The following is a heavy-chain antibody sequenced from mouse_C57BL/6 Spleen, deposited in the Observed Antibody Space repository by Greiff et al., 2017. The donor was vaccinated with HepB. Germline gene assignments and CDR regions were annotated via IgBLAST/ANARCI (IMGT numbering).Heavy chain of an antibody. D-gene: IGHD2-3*01. V-gene: IGHV1-39*01. J-gene: IGHJ2*01. Sequence: EVKLMESGPELVKPGASVKISCKASGYSFTDYNMNWVKQSNGQSLEWIGVINPNYGTTSYNQKFKGKATLTVDQSSSTAYMQLNSLTSEDSAVYCGARDGVLDGYYFDYWGQGTPLTVSS. CDR3: ARDGVLDGYYFDY. CDR2: INPNYGTT. CDR1: GYSFTDYN.